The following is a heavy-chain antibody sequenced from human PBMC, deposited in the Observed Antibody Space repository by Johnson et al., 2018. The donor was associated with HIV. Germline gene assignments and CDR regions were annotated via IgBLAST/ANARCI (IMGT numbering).Heavy chain of an antibody. CDR2: IGTAGDT. Sequence: VQLVESGGGLVQPGGSLRLSCAASGFSSYDLHWVRQATGKGLEWVSTIGTAGDTYYPGSVKGRFTVSREDAKNSLYLQMNSLRAGDTALYYCAIAVCRGGRCYSHDAFDIWGQGTMVTVSS. J-gene: IGHJ3*02. CDR1: GFSSYD. D-gene: IGHD2-15*01. CDR3: AIAVCRGGRCYSHDAFDI. V-gene: IGHV3-13*01.